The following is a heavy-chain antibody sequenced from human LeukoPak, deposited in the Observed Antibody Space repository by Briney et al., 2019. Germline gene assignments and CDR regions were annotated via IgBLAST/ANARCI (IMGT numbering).Heavy chain of an antibody. D-gene: IGHD3-3*01. J-gene: IGHJ4*02. CDR3: AREGRDDFWSGYYDY. CDR1: GFTFSSYA. V-gene: IGHV3-30-3*01. Sequence: GRSLRLSCAASGFTFSSYAMHWVRQAPGKGLEWVAVISYDGSNKYYADSVKGRFTISRDNSKNTLYLQMNSLRAEDTAVYYCAREGRDDFWSGYYDYWGQGTLVTVAS. CDR2: ISYDGSNK.